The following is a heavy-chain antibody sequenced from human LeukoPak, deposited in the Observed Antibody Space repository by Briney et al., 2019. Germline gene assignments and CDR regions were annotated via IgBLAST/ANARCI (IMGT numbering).Heavy chain of an antibody. V-gene: IGHV3-21*01. CDR3: ASVYYGSGTGYYYMDV. Sequence: GGSLRLSCAASGFTFSSYSMNWVRQAPGKGLEWVSSISSSSSYIYYADSVKGRFTISRDNAKNSLYLQMNSLRAEDTAVYYCASVYYGSGTGYYYMDVWGKGTTLTVSS. D-gene: IGHD3-10*01. CDR1: GFTFSSYS. CDR2: ISSSSSYI. J-gene: IGHJ6*03.